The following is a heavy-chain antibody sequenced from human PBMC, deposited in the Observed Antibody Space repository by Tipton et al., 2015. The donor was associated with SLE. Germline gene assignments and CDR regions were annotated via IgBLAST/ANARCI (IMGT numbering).Heavy chain of an antibody. CDR1: GGSISSGAYF. V-gene: IGHV4-31*03. J-gene: IGHJ2*01. D-gene: IGHD3-22*01. Sequence: TLSLTCTVSGGSISSGAYFWSWIRQHPGKGPEWIGYISYRGSTYYNPSLKSRVTISVDTSKNHFSLNLSSVTAADTAVYYCARDYYDSLGFGSWHFDLWGRGILVTVSS. CDR3: ARDYYDSLGFGSWHFDL. CDR2: ISYRGST.